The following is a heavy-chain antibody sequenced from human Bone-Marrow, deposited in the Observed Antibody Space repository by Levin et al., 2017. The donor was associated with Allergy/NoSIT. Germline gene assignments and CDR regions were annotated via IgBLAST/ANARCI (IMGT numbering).Heavy chain of an antibody. V-gene: IGHV2-5*02. CDR1: GFSLSDSGVA. CDR2: FYWDDDI. J-gene: IGHJ5*02. CDR3: AHLDVFRFLGFDH. Sequence: ASGPTLVKPTQTLTLTCSFSGFSLSDSGVAVGWIRQPPGKALEWLALFYWDDDIRYSPSLKTRLTLTKDTSGNQVVLTMTNMDPVDTGTYFCAHLDVFRFLGFDHWGQGSLVTVSS. D-gene: IGHD3-3*01.